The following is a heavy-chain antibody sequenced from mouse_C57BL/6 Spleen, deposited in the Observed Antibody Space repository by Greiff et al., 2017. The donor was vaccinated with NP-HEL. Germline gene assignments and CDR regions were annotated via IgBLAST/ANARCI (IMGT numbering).Heavy chain of an antibody. D-gene: IGHD2-2*01. V-gene: IGHV1-22*01. CDR1: GYTFTDYN. J-gene: IGHJ3*01. CDR3: ARKDGYDGAWFAY. CDR2: INPNNGGT. Sequence: EVKLVESGPELVKPGASVKMSCKASGYTFTDYNMHWVKQSHGKSLEWIGYINPNNGGTSYNQKFKGKATLTVNKSSSTAYMELRSLTSEDSAVYYCARKDGYDGAWFAYWGQGTLVTVSA.